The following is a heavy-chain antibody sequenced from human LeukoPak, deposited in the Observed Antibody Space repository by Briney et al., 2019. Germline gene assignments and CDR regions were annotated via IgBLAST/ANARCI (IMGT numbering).Heavy chain of an antibody. CDR1: GFIFSGYG. V-gene: IGHV3-30*18. CDR3: AKDRNFEGGTTAGYFHL. CDR2: ISYDGTDK. J-gene: IGHJ1*01. D-gene: IGHD1-7*01. Sequence: GGSLRLSCAASGFIFSGYGMHWVRQAPGKGLEWAAVISYDGTDKDYADSVKGRFTISRDNSNNTLYLQMNSLRAEDTAVYYCAKDRNFEGGTTAGYFHLWGQGTLVTVSS.